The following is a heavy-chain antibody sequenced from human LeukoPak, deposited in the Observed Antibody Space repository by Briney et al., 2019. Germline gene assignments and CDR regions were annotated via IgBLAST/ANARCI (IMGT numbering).Heavy chain of an antibody. CDR2: ISYDGSNK. J-gene: IGHJ4*02. CDR1: GFTFSSYA. Sequence: GGSLRLSCAASGFTFSSYAMHWVRQAPGKGLEWVAVISYDGSNKYYADSVKGRFTISRDNSKNTLYLQMNSLRAEDTAVYYCARDGEMAIIIEYYFDYWGQGTLVTVSS. V-gene: IGHV3-30-3*01. D-gene: IGHD5-24*01. CDR3: ARDGEMAIIIEYYFDY.